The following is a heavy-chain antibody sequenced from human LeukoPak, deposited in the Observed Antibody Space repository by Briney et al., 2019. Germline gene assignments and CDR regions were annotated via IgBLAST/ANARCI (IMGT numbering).Heavy chain of an antibody. CDR1: GFTFSSYG. V-gene: IGHV3-30*18. CDR2: ISYDGSNK. J-gene: IGHJ4*02. CDR3: AKDKNSSGYYPSYYFDY. Sequence: GRSLRLSCAASGFTFSSYGMHWVRQAPGKGLEWVAVISYDGSNKYYADSVKGRFTISRDNSKNTLYLQMNSLRAEDTALYYCAKDKNSSGYYPSYYFDYWGQGTLVTVSS. D-gene: IGHD3-22*01.